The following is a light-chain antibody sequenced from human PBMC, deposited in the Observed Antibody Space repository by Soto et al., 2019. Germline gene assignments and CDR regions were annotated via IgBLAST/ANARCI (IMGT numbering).Light chain of an antibody. J-gene: IGKJ1*01. V-gene: IGKV1-5*03. Sequence: DIKMTQSPSTLSGSVGDRVTITCRASQTISSWLAWYQQKPGKAPKLLIYKASTLKSGVPSRFSGSGSGTEFTLTISSLQPDDFATYYCQHYNSYSVTFGQGTKVDIK. CDR1: QTISSW. CDR2: KAS. CDR3: QHYNSYSVT.